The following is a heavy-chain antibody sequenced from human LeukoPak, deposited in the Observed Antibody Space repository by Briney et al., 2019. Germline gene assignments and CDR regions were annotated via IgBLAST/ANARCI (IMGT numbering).Heavy chain of an antibody. CDR3: AKAPPVMGAYYYYYMDV. Sequence: GGSLRLSCAASGFTFSSYAMSWVRQAPGKGLEWVSAISGSGGSTYYADSVKGRFTISRDNSKNTLYLQMNSLRAEDTAVYYCAKAPPVMGAYYYYYMDVWGKGTTVTVSS. D-gene: IGHD3-16*01. J-gene: IGHJ6*03. V-gene: IGHV3-23*01. CDR1: GFTFSSYA. CDR2: ISGSGGST.